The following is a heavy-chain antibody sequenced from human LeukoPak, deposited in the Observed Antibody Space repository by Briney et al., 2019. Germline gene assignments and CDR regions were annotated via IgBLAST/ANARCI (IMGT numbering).Heavy chain of an antibody. D-gene: IGHD3-22*01. Sequence: GASVKVSCKASGGTFSSYAISWVRQAPGQGLEWMGGIIPIFGTANYAQKFQGRVTITADKSTSTAYMELSSLRSEDTAVYYCARAEDSSGFNWFDPWGQGTLVTVSS. V-gene: IGHV1-69*06. CDR3: ARAEDSSGFNWFDP. CDR1: GGTFSSYA. CDR2: IIPIFGTA. J-gene: IGHJ5*02.